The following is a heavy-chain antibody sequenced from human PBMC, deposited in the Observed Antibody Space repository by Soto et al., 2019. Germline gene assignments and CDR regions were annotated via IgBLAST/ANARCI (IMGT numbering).Heavy chain of an antibody. V-gene: IGHV4-4*02. D-gene: IGHD6-13*01. CDR1: GDSINNSHW. J-gene: IGHJ5*02. Sequence: QVQLQESGPGLVQPSGTLSLTCAVSGDSINNSHWWSWVRQTPGKGLEWIGETYHSGTTNYNPSLKTRVTISIDKSKTKFALKMNSLTAAATAVYYCAREVNSSPARGLNWFDPWGQGTLVTVSS. CDR2: TYHSGTT. CDR3: AREVNSSPARGLNWFDP.